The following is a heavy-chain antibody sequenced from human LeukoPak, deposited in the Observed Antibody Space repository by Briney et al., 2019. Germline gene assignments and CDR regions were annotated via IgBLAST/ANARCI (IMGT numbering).Heavy chain of an antibody. CDR1: GFTFISYA. CDR3: ARQWFGEQRAY. V-gene: IGHV3-23*01. Sequence: GGSLRLSCAASGFTFISYAMSWVRQTPGKGLEWGSTISDAGGDTYYADSVRGRFTISRDNAKNTCYLQMNGLRVEDTAVYYCARQWFGEQRAYWGQGTLVTVSS. D-gene: IGHD3-10*01. J-gene: IGHJ4*02. CDR2: ISDAGGDT.